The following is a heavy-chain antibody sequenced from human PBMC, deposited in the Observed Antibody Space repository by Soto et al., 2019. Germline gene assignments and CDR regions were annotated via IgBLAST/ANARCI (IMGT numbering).Heavy chain of an antibody. CDR3: ARGDYYDLYYYYYGMDV. CDR2: ISSSGSTI. Sequence: PGGFLRLSCAASGFTFSSYEMNWVRQAPGKGLEWVSYISSSGSTIYYADSVKGRFTISRDNAKNSLYLQMNSLRAEDTAVYYCARGDYYDLYYYYYGMDVWGQGTTVTLSS. D-gene: IGHD3-22*01. V-gene: IGHV3-48*03. J-gene: IGHJ6*02. CDR1: GFTFSSYE.